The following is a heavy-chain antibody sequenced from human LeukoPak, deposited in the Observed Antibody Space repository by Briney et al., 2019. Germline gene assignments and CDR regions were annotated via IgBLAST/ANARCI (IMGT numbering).Heavy chain of an antibody. D-gene: IGHD4-11*01. Sequence: GGSLRLSCAASGFTFTNYGVGWVRQAPGKGLEWVSSISVSGADTYYADSVKGRFTVSRDNSKNTLYLQMNSLRADDTALYYCEIKQFYFENWGQGTLVTVSS. CDR1: GFTFTNYG. J-gene: IGHJ4*02. CDR3: EIKQFYFEN. V-gene: IGHV3-23*01. CDR2: ISVSGADT.